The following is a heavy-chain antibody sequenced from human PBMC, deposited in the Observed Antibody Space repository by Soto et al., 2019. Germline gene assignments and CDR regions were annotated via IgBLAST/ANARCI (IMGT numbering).Heavy chain of an antibody. V-gene: IGHV4-38-2*02. J-gene: IGHJ4*02. CDR1: NYSISSGYY. D-gene: IGHD3-16*01. CDR2: MYHSGTT. Sequence: PSETLSLTCTVSNYSISSGYYWGWIRQSPGEGLEWIVSMYHSGTTYYNPSLKSRGTISIDTSKNQFSLKVTSVTSADTAVYFCARVAFGPIDYWGQGTLVTVSA. CDR3: ARVAFGPIDY.